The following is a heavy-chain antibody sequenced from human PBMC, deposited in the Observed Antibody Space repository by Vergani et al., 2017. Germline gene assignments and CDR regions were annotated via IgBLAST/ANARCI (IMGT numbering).Heavy chain of an antibody. CDR2: INPNSGNP. V-gene: IGHV7-4-1*02. CDR3: VRTRSGAXTGGSCYSGWFDP. D-gene: IGHD2-15*01. Sequence: QVQLVQSGAEVKKPGASVQVSCKASGYTFTGYYMHWVRQAPGQGLEWMGWINPNSGNPTYAQGFNGRFVFSLDSSVSTSYLQINSLQPEDTAVYYCVRTRSGAXTGGSCYSGWFDPWGQGTLVTVSS. J-gene: IGHJ5*02. CDR1: GYTFTGYY.